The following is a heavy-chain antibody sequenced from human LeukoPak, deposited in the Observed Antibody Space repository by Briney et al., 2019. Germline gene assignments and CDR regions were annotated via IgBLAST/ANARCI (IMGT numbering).Heavy chain of an antibody. CDR1: GFTFSSYG. V-gene: IGHV3-30*03. J-gene: IGHJ4*02. D-gene: IGHD1-14*01. CDR3: ARESNWNHDHFDY. Sequence: GGSLRLSCATSGFTFSSYGMHWVRQAPGKGLEWVAVISYDGSNKFYVDSVKGRFTISRDNSKNTLYLQMNSLRAEDTAVYYCARESNWNHDHFDYWGQGTLVTVSS. CDR2: ISYDGSNK.